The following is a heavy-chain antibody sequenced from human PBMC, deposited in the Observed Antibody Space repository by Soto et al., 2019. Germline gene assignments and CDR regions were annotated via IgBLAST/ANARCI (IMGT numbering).Heavy chain of an antibody. Sequence: QVQLQESGPGLVKPSETLSLTCTVSGGSISSYYWSWIRQPPGKGLEWIGYIYYSGSTNYNPSLKSRVTISVDTSKNQFSLKLSSVTAADTAVYYCARKIGSDGTTSGYYYGMDVWGQGTTVTVSS. CDR3: ARKIGSDGTTSGYYYGMDV. D-gene: IGHD1-1*01. CDR1: GGSISSYY. J-gene: IGHJ6*02. V-gene: IGHV4-59*08. CDR2: IYYSGST.